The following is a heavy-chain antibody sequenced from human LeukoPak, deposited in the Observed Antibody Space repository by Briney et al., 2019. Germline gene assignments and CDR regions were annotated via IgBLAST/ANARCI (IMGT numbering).Heavy chain of an antibody. CDR3: ARGIVVVPAAPWFDP. CDR2: IYYTGTT. Sequence: SQTLSLTCTVSGGSISSGGYWGWIRQHPGKGLEWIGYIYYTGTTYYNPSLKSRVSISVDMCQNQFSLNLSFVTAADTAVYYCARGIVVVPAAPWFDPWGQGTLVTVSS. D-gene: IGHD2-2*01. J-gene: IGHJ5*02. CDR1: GGSISSGGY. V-gene: IGHV4-31*03.